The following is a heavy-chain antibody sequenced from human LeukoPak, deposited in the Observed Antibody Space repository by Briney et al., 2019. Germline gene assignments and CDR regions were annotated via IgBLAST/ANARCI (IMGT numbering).Heavy chain of an antibody. J-gene: IGHJ5*02. V-gene: IGHV1-2*02. Sequence: GASVKVSCKASGYTFTGYYMHWVRQAPGQGLEWMGWINPNSGGTNYAQKFQGRVTMTRDTSISTAYMELSRLRSDDTAVYYCARVYYDRSGYYKRARGNWFDPWGQGTLVTVSS. CDR2: INPNSGGT. CDR1: GYTFTGYY. D-gene: IGHD3-22*01. CDR3: ARVYYDRSGYYKRARGNWFDP.